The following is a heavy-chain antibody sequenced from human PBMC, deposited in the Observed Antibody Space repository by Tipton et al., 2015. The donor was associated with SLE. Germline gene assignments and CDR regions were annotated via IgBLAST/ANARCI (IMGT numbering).Heavy chain of an antibody. D-gene: IGHD2-2*02. J-gene: IGHJ4*02. CDR3: ARVGAAAAIDY. CDR1: GGSFSGYY. Sequence: TLSLTCAVYGGSFSGYYWSWFRQPPGKGLEWIGEINHSGSTNYHPSLKSRVTISVDTSKNQFSLKLSSVTAADTAVYYCARVGAAAAIDYWGQGTLVTVSS. CDR2: INHSGST. V-gene: IGHV4-34*01.